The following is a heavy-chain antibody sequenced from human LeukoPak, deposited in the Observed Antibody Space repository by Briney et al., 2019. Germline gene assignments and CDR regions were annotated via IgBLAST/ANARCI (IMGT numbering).Heavy chain of an antibody. V-gene: IGHV3-53*01. CDR1: GFSVRSNY. CDR3: ARDRRRLRGMNGDGDAFDI. D-gene: IGHD1-1*01. CDR2: IYSDGSI. Sequence: GGALRLSCAASGFSVRSNYISWVRQAPGKGLEWVSMIYSDGSIFHADSVKGRFTMSRDNSRNTLDLQMNSLRVEDTAVYFCARDRRRLRGMNGDGDAFDIWGQGTMVTVSS. J-gene: IGHJ3*02.